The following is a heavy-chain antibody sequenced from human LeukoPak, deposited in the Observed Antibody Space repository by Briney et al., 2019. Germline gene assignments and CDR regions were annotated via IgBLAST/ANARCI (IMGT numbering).Heavy chain of an antibody. J-gene: IGHJ6*03. D-gene: IGHD2-2*02. V-gene: IGHV3-30*02. CDR3: AKDQREEGAVVPAAIQDYYYYMDV. CDR1: GFAFSSYG. CDR2: IRYDGSNK. Sequence: GGSLRLSCAASGFAFSSYGMHWVRQAPGKGLEWVAFIRYDGSNKYYADSVKGRFTISRDNSKNTLYLQMNSLRAEDTAVHYCAKDQREEGAVVPAAIQDYYYYMDVWGKGTTVTVSS.